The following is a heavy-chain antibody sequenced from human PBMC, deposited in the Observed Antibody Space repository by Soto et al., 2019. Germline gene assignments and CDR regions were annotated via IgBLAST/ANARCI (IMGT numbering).Heavy chain of an antibody. J-gene: IGHJ4*02. D-gene: IGHD4-17*01. CDR2: ISGDGSNK. CDR3: AKDRYGDYGGIDY. Sequence: PGGSLRLSCAASGFTFSSYGMHWVRQAPGKGLEWVSVISGDGSNKYYADSVKGRFTISRDNSKNTLYLQMNSRRAEDTAVYYGAKDRYGDYGGIDYWGQGTMVTVSS. CDR1: GFTFSSYG. V-gene: IGHV3-30*18.